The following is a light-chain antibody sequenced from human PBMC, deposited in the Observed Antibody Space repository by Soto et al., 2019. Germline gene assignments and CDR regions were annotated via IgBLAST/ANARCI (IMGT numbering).Light chain of an antibody. CDR1: QSVRSNY. V-gene: IGKV3-20*01. J-gene: IGKJ2*01. CDR3: HQSGTPPGT. CDR2: GAS. Sequence: IAVTPSPVPLSLSPGERATLTGSPSQSVRSNYLAWYQQKPGQAPSLLIYGASRRATDIPDRFSGSGSGKDFTLTISRLEPEDVAVYHCHQSGTPPGTFGQGTRLEIK.